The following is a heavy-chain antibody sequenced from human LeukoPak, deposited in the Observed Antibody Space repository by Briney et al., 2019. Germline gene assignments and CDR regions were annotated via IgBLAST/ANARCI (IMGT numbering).Heavy chain of an antibody. CDR1: GGSVGSGGYY. V-gene: IGHV4-61*08. CDR3: ARTQSQSGSYRYYFAY. D-gene: IGHD1-26*01. J-gene: IGHJ4*02. Sequence: PSETPSLTCTVSGGSVGSGGYYWSWIRQPPGGGLEWIGDIYYIRNTNYNPSLKSRVTMSLDPSKNQFSLKLNSVTAADTAVYYCARTQSQSGSYRYYFAYWGQGTLVTVSS. CDR2: IYYIRNT.